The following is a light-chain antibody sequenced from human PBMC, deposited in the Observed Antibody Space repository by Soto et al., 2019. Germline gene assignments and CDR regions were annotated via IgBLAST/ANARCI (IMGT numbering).Light chain of an antibody. J-gene: IGLJ1*01. V-gene: IGLV2-8*01. CDR3: SSYAGSDNPYV. CDR2: EVT. CDR1: SSDVGAYNY. Sequence: QSALTQPPSASGSPGQSVTISCTGTSSDVGAYNYVSWYQQLPGKVPKLMIFEVTKRPSGVPDRFSGSKSGNTASLTVSGLQAEDEADYYCSSYAGSDNPYVFGTGTKVTVL.